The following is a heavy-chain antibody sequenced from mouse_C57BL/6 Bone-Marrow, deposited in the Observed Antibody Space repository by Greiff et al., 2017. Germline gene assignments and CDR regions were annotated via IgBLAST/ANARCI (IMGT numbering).Heavy chain of an antibody. CDR1: GYTFTSYW. V-gene: IGHV1-69*01. J-gene: IGHJ2*01. CDR3: ARWGGYYFDY. Sequence: QVQLQQPGAELVTPAASVKLSCTASGYTFTSYWMHWVQQRPGQGLEWIGEIDPSDSSTNYTQQFSGQSTLTVDNSSGTANMQLRSLTSEDTAVYYCARWGGYYFDYWGQGTTLTVSS. D-gene: IGHD1-1*02. CDR2: IDPSDSST.